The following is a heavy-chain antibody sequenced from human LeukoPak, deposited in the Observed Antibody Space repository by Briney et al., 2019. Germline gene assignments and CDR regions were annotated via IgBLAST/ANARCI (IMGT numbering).Heavy chain of an antibody. CDR3: ARHDPVGYYQHGMDV. CDR1: GGSISGYF. CDR2: IYYTGAT. V-gene: IGHV4-59*08. Sequence: SETLSLTCTVSGGSISGYFWSCIRQPPGQVLEFIGYIYYTGATLYNRSLKSRVTMSVDTSKNQFSLKLSSVTAADTAVYYCARHDPVGYYQHGMDVWGQGTTVTVSS. J-gene: IGHJ6*02. D-gene: IGHD2-15*01.